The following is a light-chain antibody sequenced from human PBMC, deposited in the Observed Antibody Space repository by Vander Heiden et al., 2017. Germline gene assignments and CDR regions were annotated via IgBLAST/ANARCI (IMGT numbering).Light chain of an antibody. CDR3: AAWEGRVRVV. V-gene: IGLV1-47*01. Sequence: QSVLTQPPSASGTPGQRVTISCSGSSSNIGSNYVYWYQQLPGTAPKLLIYRNKQRPSGVPDRFSGSKSGTAASLAISGLRAEEEADYYCAAWEGRVRVVFGGGTKLTVL. J-gene: IGLJ2*01. CDR1: SSNIGSNY. CDR2: RNK.